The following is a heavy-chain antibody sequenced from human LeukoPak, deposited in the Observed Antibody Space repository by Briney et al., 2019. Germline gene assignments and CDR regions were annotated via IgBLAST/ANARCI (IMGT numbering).Heavy chain of an antibody. V-gene: IGHV3-30*03. J-gene: IGHJ4*02. Sequence: QSGGALRLSCASSGFTFSSYGMPRVRQAPGKGLEWVAVISYDGSNKYYADSVKGRFTISRDNSKTTLYLQMNSMRAEDTAVYYCARVHLISSGWPFDYWGQGTLVTVSS. CDR1: GFTFSSYG. CDR2: ISYDGSNK. D-gene: IGHD6-19*01. CDR3: ARVHLISSGWPFDY.